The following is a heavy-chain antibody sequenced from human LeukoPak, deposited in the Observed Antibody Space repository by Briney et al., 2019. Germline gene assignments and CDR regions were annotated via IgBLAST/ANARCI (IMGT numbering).Heavy chain of an antibody. CDR1: GFTFSNYW. CDR2: IKEDGSEK. J-gene: IGHJ4*02. V-gene: IGHV3-7*01. Sequence: TRGSLRLSCVASGFTFSNYWMNWVRQAPGERPEWVANIKEDGSEKYYVDSVKGRFTISRDNAKNSLHLQMNSLRAEDTAVYYCATGRTKKYWGQGTLVTVSS. D-gene: IGHD2-8*01. CDR3: ATGRTKKY.